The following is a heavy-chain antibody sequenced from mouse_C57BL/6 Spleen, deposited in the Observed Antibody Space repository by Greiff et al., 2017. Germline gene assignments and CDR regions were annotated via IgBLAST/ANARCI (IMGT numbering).Heavy chain of an antibody. CDR3: ARRGIYYGYDEAFAY. J-gene: IGHJ3*01. D-gene: IGHD2-2*01. CDR1: GYTFTDYN. CDR2: INPNNGGT. Sequence: VQLQQSGPELVKPGASVKIPCKASGYTFTDYNMDWVKQSHGKSLEWIGDINPNNGGTIYNQKFKGKATLTVDKSSSTAYMELRSLTSEDTAVYYGARRGIYYGYDEAFAYWGQGTLVTVSA. V-gene: IGHV1-18*01.